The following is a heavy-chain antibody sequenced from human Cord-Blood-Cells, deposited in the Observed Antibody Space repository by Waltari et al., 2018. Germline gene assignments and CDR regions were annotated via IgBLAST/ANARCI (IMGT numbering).Heavy chain of an antibody. CDR2: IYYSGST. D-gene: IGHD3-3*01. J-gene: IGHJ4*02. Sequence: QLQLQESGPGLVKPSETLSLTCTVSGGSIRSSSYYWGWIRQPPGKGLEWIGSIYYSGSTYYNPSLKSRVTISVDTSKNQFSLKLSSVTAADTAVYYCARHIRFLEWLGMNFDYWGQGTLVTVSS. CDR3: ARHIRFLEWLGMNFDY. V-gene: IGHV4-39*01. CDR1: GGSIRSSSYY.